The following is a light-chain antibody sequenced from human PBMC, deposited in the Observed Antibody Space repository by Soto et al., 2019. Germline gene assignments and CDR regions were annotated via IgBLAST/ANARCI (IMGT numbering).Light chain of an antibody. Sequence: QSALTQPASVSGSPGQSITISCTGTSSDVGGYNYVSWYQQHPGKAPKLMIYDVSKRPSGVPDRFSGSKSGNTASLTISGLQAEDEADYYCCSHAGSFTLVFGGGTQLTVL. CDR3: CSHAGSFTLV. J-gene: IGLJ2*01. CDR1: SSDVGGYNY. CDR2: DVS. V-gene: IGLV2-11*01.